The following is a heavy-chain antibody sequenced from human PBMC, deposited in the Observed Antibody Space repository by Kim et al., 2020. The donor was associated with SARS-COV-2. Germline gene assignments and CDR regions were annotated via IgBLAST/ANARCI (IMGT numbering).Heavy chain of an antibody. CDR3: ASSNWNSVYYYYGMDV. CDR2: IDPSDSYT. D-gene: IGHD1-7*01. CDR1: GYSFTSYW. J-gene: IGHJ6*02. V-gene: IGHV5-10-1*01. Sequence: GESLKISCKGSGYSFTSYWISWVRQMPGKGLEWMGRIDPSDSYTNYSPSFQGHVTISADKSISTAYLQWSSLKASDTAMYYCASSNWNSVYYYYGMDVWGQGTTVTVSS.